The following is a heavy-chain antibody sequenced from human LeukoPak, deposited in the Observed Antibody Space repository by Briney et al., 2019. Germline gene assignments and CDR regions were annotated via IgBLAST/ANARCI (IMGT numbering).Heavy chain of an antibody. J-gene: IGHJ3*02. V-gene: IGHV1-18*01. CDR2: ISAYNGNT. Sequence: ASLKLSCKVSGYTFTSYGISWVRQAPGQGLEWMGWISAYNGNTNYAQNLQGRVTITTDTSTTTAYTELRIPRSDNTAFYYCARRTVATAADAFAIWGQGTMVTVSS. CDR3: ARRTVATAADAFAI. D-gene: IGHD4-17*01. CDR1: GYTFTSYG.